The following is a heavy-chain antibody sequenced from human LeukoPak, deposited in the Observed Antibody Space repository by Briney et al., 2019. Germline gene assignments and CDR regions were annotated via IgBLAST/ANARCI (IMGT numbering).Heavy chain of an antibody. CDR1: GGSISSNTYY. CDR3: ARHWEYTSAWPVDY. D-gene: IGHD6-19*01. CDR2: ISYSGTT. V-gene: IGHV4-39*01. Sequence: SEALSLTCTVSGGSISSNTYYWGWVRQPPGKWLEWIGTISYSGTTYYNPSLKSRVTISVDTSKNQFSLKLSSVTAADTAVYYCARHWEYTSAWPVDYWGQGTLVTVSS. J-gene: IGHJ4*02.